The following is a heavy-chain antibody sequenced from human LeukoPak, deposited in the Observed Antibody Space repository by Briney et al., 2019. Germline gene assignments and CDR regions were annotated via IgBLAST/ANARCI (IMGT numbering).Heavy chain of an antibody. V-gene: IGHV4-34*01. D-gene: IGHD2-21*02. CDR3: ARGFPLLAYCGGACYSEEYHFDY. CDR2: INHSGST. J-gene: IGHJ4*02. CDR1: GGSVSGYY. Sequence: SETLSLTCAVYGGSVSGYYWAWIRQPPGKGLEWLGEINHSGSTNYNPSLKSRVTISVDTSKNQFSLKLSSVTAADTAVYYCARGFPLLAYCGGACYSEEYHFDYWGQGTLVTVSS.